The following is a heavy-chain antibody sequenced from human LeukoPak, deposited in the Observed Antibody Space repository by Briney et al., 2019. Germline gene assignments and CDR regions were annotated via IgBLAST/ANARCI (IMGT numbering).Heavy chain of an antibody. J-gene: IGHJ5*01. CDR3: ATDAFES. CDR2: IYTSGTT. Sequence: GGSLRLSCAASGFIVNTKYMTWVRQPPGKGLECVSVIYTSGTTNYADSVKGRFIISRDNSKNTLYLETNSLRAEDTAVYYCATDAFESWGQGTLVTVSS. CDR1: GFIVNTKY. V-gene: IGHV3-66*01.